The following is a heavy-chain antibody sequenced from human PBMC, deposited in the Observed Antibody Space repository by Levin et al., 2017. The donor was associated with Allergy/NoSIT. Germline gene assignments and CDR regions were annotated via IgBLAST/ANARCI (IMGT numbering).Heavy chain of an antibody. Sequence: GGSLRLSCTASGFTFGDYAMSWVRQAPGKGLEWVGFISSKAYGGTTEYSASVKGRFTISRDDSKSISYLQMNSLKTEETAVYYCTRVRFLEWLLPYYFDYWGQGTLVTVSS. CDR2: ISSKAYGGTT. CDR1: GFTFGDYA. V-gene: IGHV3-49*04. J-gene: IGHJ4*02. D-gene: IGHD3-3*01. CDR3: TRVRFLEWLLPYYFDY.